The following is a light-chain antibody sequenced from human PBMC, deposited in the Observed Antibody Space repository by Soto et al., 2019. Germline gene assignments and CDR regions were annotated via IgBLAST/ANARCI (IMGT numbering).Light chain of an antibody. CDR3: QQRSNWPS. J-gene: IGKJ5*01. CDR2: DAS. CDR1: QSVSSY. Sequence: IVLTQSPATLSLSPGERATLSCRASQSVSSYLAWYQQKPGQAPRLLIYDASNRATGIPARFSGSGSGTDFTLTISSLEPEDFAVYYCQQRSNWPSFGQGTRLETK. V-gene: IGKV3-11*01.